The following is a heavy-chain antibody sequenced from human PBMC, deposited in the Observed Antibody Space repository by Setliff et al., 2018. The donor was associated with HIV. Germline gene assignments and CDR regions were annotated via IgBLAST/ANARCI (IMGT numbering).Heavy chain of an antibody. V-gene: IGHV3-7*01. Sequence: PGGSLRLSCAASRFTFSNYWMSWVRQAPGKGLEWVANIKQDGSEKYYVDSVKGRFTISRDNAKNSLYLQMNSLRVEDTAVYYCATDLLWFGERGFDYRGQGTLVTVS. D-gene: IGHD3-10*01. CDR1: RFTFSNYW. CDR3: ATDLLWFGERGFDY. CDR2: IKQDGSEK. J-gene: IGHJ4*02.